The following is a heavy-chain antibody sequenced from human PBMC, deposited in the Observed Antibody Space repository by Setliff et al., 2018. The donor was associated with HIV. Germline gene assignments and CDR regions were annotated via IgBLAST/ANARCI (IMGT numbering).Heavy chain of an antibody. CDR2: IGLGDI. Sequence: LRLSCVASGFPFSIYGFNWVRQAPGKGLEWVSHIGLGDIFYADSVKGRFTISRDDAKNSLYLQVDSLRAEDTAVYYCTRDPTPIQLWFFSGYYSEYWGPGTLVTVSS. D-gene: IGHD5-18*01. V-gene: IGHV3-48*01. J-gene: IGHJ4*02. CDR1: GFPFSIYG. CDR3: TRDPTPIQLWFFSGYYSEY.